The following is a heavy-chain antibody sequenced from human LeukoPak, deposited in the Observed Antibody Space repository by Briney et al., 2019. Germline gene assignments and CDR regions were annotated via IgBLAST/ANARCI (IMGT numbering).Heavy chain of an antibody. D-gene: IGHD3-10*01. V-gene: IGHV3-23*01. Sequence: GGSLRLSCAASGFTFSSYAMSWVRQAPGKGLEWVSAISGSGGSTYYADSVKGRFTISRDNSKNTLYLQMNSLRAEDTAVYYCANSPLGFYYYGSRSYWGQGTLVTVSS. J-gene: IGHJ4*02. CDR2: ISGSGGST. CDR1: GFTFSSYA. CDR3: ANSPLGFYYYGSRSY.